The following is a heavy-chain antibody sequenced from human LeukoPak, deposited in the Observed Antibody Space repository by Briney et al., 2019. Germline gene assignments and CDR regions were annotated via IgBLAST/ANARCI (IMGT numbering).Heavy chain of an antibody. CDR2: VYPSDSDT. J-gene: IGHJ4*02. CDR3: ARHRLLTTALDY. D-gene: IGHD4-17*01. CDR1: GYSFASYW. Sequence: GESLKISCKGSGYSFASYWIGWVRQMPGKGLELMGIVYPSDSDTRYSPSFQGQVTISADKSINTAYLQWSSLKASDTAVYYCARHRLLTTALDYWGQGTQVTVSS. V-gene: IGHV5-51*01.